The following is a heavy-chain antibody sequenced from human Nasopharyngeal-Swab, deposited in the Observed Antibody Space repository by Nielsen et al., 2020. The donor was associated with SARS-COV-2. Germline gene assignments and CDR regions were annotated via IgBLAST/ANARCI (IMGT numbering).Heavy chain of an antibody. Sequence: QTPSLTRAISGDSVSSNSATWNWIRQSPSRGLEWLGRTYYRSTWYNDYAVSVKSRITINSDTSKNQFSLQLKSVTPEDTAVYYCASDRRSGTSSLRFDCWGQGILVTVSS. CDR1: GDSVSSNSAT. J-gene: IGHJ4*02. CDR3: ASDRRSGTSSLRFDC. CDR2: TYYRSTWYN. V-gene: IGHV6-1*01. D-gene: IGHD6-6*01.